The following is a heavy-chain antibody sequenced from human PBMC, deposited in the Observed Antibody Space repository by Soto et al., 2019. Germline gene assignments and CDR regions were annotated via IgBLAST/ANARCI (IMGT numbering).Heavy chain of an antibody. V-gene: IGHV4-39*01. CDR3: ARQIRDYYDSSGYYLGY. CDR1: GGSISSRSYY. CDR2: IYYSGST. Sequence: WETLSLTCTVSGGSISSRSYYWGWIRHPPRKGLEWIGSIYYSGSTYYNPSLKSRVTISVDTSKNQFSLKLSSVTAADTAVYYCARQIRDYYDSSGYYLGYWGQGTLVTVSS. J-gene: IGHJ4*02. D-gene: IGHD3-22*01.